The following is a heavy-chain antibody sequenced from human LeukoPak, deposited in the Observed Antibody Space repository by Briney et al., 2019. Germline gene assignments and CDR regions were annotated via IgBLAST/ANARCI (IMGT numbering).Heavy chain of an antibody. V-gene: IGHV3-9*01. Sequence: GRSLRLSCAASGFTFDDYAMHWVRQAPGKGLEWVSGISWNSGSIGYADSVKGRFTISRDNAKNSLYLQMNSLRAEDTALYYCAEGSGPGPYYYGMDVWGQGTTVTVSS. CDR2: ISWNSGSI. CDR1: GFTFDDYA. D-gene: IGHD7-27*01. CDR3: AEGSGPGPYYYGMDV. J-gene: IGHJ6*02.